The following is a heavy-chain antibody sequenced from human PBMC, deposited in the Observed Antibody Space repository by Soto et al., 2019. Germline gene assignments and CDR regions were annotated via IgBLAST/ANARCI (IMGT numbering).Heavy chain of an antibody. V-gene: IGHV3-23*01. Sequence: EVQLLESGGTLVQPGESLRLSCEVSGFSFSSFAMNWVRQAPGEGLEWVSSIRGTATSYADSVKGRFTISRDNSKNTVYLQMNTMSGEDTAVYYCAKCAVLITPSGGWCNWFDPWGQGTLGIVSA. J-gene: IGHJ5*02. D-gene: IGHD3-16*01. CDR1: GFSFSSFA. CDR2: IRGTAT. CDR3: AKCAVLITPSGGWCNWFDP.